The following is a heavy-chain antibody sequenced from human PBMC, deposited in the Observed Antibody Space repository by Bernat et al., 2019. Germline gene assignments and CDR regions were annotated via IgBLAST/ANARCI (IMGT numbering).Heavy chain of an antibody. V-gene: IGHV3-33*01. D-gene: IGHD3/OR15-3a*01. CDR2: IWYDGSNK. J-gene: IGHJ3*02. Sequence: QVQLVESGGGVVQPGRSLRLSCAASGFTFSSYGMHWVRQAPGKGLEWLAVIWYDGSNKYYADSVKGRFTISRDNSKNTLYLQMNSLRAEDTAVYYCARDVTRQAIWTGAFDIWGQGTMVTVSS. CDR1: GFTFSSYG. CDR3: ARDVTRQAIWTGAFDI.